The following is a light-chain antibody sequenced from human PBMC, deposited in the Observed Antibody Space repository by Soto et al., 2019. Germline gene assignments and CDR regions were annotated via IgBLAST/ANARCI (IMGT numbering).Light chain of an antibody. CDR1: QSISSE. V-gene: IGKV3-15*01. CDR2: GAS. J-gene: IGKJ2*01. CDR3: QQSHNWPLT. Sequence: EIVMTQPPATLSVSPGESATLSCRASQSISSELAWYQQKPGQPPRLLIYGASTRATGVPARFTGSGSGSDFTLTISGLQSEDFAVYYCQQSHNWPLTFGQGTRLEI.